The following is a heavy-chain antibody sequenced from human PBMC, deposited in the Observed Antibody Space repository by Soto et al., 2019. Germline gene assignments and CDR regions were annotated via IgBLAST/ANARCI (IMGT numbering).Heavy chain of an antibody. CDR3: ARKPQDDIQGWAYGMDV. CDR2: LHGSGST. V-gene: IGHV3-53*01. D-gene: IGHD3-9*01. Sequence: GGSLRLSCVASGFTVSTNYLSWVRQVPGKGLEWVSVLHGSGSTSYADSVKGRFTISRDNARNTFYLQMNSLRVEDTAVYYCARKPQDDIQGWAYGMDVWGQGTTVTVSS. J-gene: IGHJ6*02. CDR1: GFTVSTNY.